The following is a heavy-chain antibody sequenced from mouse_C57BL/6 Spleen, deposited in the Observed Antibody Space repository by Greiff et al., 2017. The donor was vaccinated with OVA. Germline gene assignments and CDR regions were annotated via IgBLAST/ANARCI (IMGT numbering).Heavy chain of an antibody. CDR3: ASWRDYYAMDY. Sequence: VQLQQSGAELARPGASVKMSCKASGYTFTSYTMHWVNQRPGQGLEWIGYINPSSGYTKYNQKFKDKATLTADKSSSTAYMQLSSLTSEDSAVYYCASWRDYYAMDYWGQGTSVTVSS. J-gene: IGHJ4*01. CDR2: INPSSGYT. CDR1: GYTFTSYT. V-gene: IGHV1-4*01.